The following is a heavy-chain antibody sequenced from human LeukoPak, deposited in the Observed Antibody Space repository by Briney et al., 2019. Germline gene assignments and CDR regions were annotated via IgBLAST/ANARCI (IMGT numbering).Heavy chain of an antibody. V-gene: IGHV3-33*03. Sequence: PGGSLRLSCVASGFPFSSYGMHWVRQAPGKGLEWVAVMWSVGGAEYYADSVKGRFTISRDNAKNSLYLQMNSLRAEDTAVYYCARGYSYGTNWFDPWGQGTLVTVSS. CDR1: GFPFSSYG. D-gene: IGHD5-18*01. CDR2: MWSVGGAE. CDR3: ARGYSYGTNWFDP. J-gene: IGHJ5*02.